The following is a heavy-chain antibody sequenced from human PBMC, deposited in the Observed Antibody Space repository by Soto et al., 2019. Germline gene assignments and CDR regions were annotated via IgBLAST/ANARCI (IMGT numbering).Heavy chain of an antibody. V-gene: IGHV3-30-3*01. Sequence: GGSLRLSCAASGFTFSSYAMHWVRQAPGKGLEWVAVISYDGSNKYYADSVKGRFTISRDNSKNTLYLQMNSLRAEDTAVYYCARAFYDSSGYSNFDYWGQGTLVTVSS. CDR3: ARAFYDSSGYSNFDY. CDR1: GFTFSSYA. CDR2: ISYDGSNK. D-gene: IGHD3-22*01. J-gene: IGHJ4*02.